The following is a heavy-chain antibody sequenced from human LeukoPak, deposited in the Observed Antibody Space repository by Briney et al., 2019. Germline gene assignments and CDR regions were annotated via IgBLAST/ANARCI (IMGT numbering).Heavy chain of an antibody. D-gene: IGHD3-16*02. V-gene: IGHV3-21*01. CDR2: ISSSSSYI. CDR1: GFTFSSYS. Sequence: GGPLRLSCAASGFTFSSYSMNWVRQAPGKGLEWVSSISSSSSYIYYADSVKGRFTISRDNAKNSLYLQMNSLRAEDTAVYYCARYRYDYVWGSYPFDYWGQGTLVTVSS. J-gene: IGHJ4*02. CDR3: ARYRYDYVWGSYPFDY.